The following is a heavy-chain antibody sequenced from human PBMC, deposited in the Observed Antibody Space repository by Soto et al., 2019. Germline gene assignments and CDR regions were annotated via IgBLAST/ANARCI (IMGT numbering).Heavy chain of an antibody. V-gene: IGHV4-59*07. CDR3: ATNEGRDGYSFDY. D-gene: IGHD5-12*01. CDR2: IYYSGST. Sequence: ATQALSCAVGGVSMVIYDWSLIRQPPGKGLGGSGYIYYSGSTNYNPSLKSRVTISVDTSKNQFSLKLSSVTSEDTAVDYCATNEGRDGYSFDYWGQGTLVTVSS. CDR1: GVSMVIYD. J-gene: IGHJ4*02.